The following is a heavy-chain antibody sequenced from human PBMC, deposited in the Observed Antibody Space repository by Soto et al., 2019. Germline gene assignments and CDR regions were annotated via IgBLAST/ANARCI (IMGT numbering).Heavy chain of an antibody. CDR2: INHSGST. CDR1: GGSFSGYY. D-gene: IGHD1-26*01. J-gene: IGHJ4*02. CDR3: ARARSGTPTGAY. Sequence: QVQLQQWGAGLLKPSETLSLTCAVYGGSFSGYYWSWIRQPPGKGLEWIGEINHSGSTNYNPSLKSRVTISVDTSKNQFSLKLSSVTAADTAVYYCARARSGTPTGAYWGQGTLVTVSS. V-gene: IGHV4-34*01.